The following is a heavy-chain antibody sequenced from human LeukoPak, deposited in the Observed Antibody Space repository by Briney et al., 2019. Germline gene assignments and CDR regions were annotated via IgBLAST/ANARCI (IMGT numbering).Heavy chain of an antibody. Sequence: PGGSLRLSCAASGFTFSSYAMSWVRQAPGKGLEWVAFIRFDGSNKYYADSVKGRFTISRDNSKNTLYLQMNSLRAEDTAVYYCAKDFSVYYYDSRVSDYWGQGTLVTVSS. CDR1: GFTFSSYA. CDR2: IRFDGSNK. V-gene: IGHV3-30*02. J-gene: IGHJ4*02. D-gene: IGHD3-22*01. CDR3: AKDFSVYYYDSRVSDY.